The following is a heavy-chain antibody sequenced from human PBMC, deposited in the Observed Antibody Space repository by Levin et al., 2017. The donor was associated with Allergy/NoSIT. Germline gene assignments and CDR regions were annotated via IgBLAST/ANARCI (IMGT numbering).Heavy chain of an antibody. CDR1: GFSLSTSGVG. CDR3: AHSKDTAMAVFFDY. CDR2: IYWDDDK. Sequence: QTLSLTCTFSGFSLSTSGVGVGWIRQPPGKALEWLALIYWDDDKRYSPSLKSRLTITKDTSKNQVVLTMTNMDPVDTATYYCAHSKDTAMAVFFDYWGQGTLVTVSS. V-gene: IGHV2-5*02. D-gene: IGHD5-18*01. J-gene: IGHJ4*02.